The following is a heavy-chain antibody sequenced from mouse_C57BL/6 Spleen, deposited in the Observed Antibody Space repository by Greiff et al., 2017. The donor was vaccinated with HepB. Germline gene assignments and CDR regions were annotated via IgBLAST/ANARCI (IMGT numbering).Heavy chain of an antibody. CDR1: GYTFTSYW. J-gene: IGHJ4*01. CDR2: IDPSDSYT. D-gene: IGHD1-1*01. V-gene: IGHV1-69*01. CDR3: FTTGGDYYAMDY. Sequence: QVQLQQPGAELVMPGASVKLSCKASGYTFTSYWMHWVKQRPGQGLEWIGEIDPSDSYTNYNQKFKGKSTLTVDKSSSTAYMQLSSLTSEDSAVYYCFTTGGDYYAMDYWGQGTSVTVSS.